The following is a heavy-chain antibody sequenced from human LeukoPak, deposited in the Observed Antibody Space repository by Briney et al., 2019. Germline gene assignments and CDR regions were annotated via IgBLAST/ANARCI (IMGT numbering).Heavy chain of an antibody. D-gene: IGHD3-10*01. CDR2: IYTSGST. V-gene: IGHV4-4*07. J-gene: IGHJ4*02. Sequence: SETLSLTCTVSGGSISSYYWSWIRQPAGKGLEWIGRIYTSGSTNYNPSLKSRVTMSVDTSKNQFSLKLSSVTAADTAVYYCARDRYGSGSYYSDYWGQGTLVTVSS. CDR1: GGSISSYY. CDR3: ARDRYGSGSYYSDY.